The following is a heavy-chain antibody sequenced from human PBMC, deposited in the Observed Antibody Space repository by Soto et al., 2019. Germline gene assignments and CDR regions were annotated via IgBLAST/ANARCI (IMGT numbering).Heavy chain of an antibody. V-gene: IGHV4-34*01. CDR2: INHSGST. D-gene: IGHD6-13*01. CDR3: ARLPGRGSSYSRNDY. CDR1: GGSFSGYY. Sequence: SETLSLTCAVYGGSFSGYYCSWSRQPPGKGLEWIGEINHSGSTNYNPSLKSRVTISVDTSKNQFSLKLSSVTAADTAVYYCARLPGRGSSYSRNDYWGQGTLVTVSS. J-gene: IGHJ4*02.